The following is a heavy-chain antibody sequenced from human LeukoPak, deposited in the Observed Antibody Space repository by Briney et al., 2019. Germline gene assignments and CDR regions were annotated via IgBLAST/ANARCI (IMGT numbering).Heavy chain of an antibody. Sequence: ASVKVSCKASGYTFTSYGISWVRQAPGQGLEWMGWISAYNGNTNYAQKLQGRVTMTTDTSTSTAYMELRSLRSDDTAVYYCARTPLEWLLYYYYYYMDVWGKGTTVTISS. CDR3: ARTPLEWLLYYYYYYMDV. CDR2: ISAYNGNT. V-gene: IGHV1-18*01. J-gene: IGHJ6*03. D-gene: IGHD3-3*01. CDR1: GYTFTSYG.